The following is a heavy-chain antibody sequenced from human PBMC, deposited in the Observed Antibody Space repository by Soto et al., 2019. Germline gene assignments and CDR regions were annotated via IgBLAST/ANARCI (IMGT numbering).Heavy chain of an antibody. D-gene: IGHD1-7*01. V-gene: IGHV1-3*04. CDR1: GYTFTNNV. CDR2: IHTAKGNT. Sequence: GASVKVCGKASGYTFTNNVIHWLRQAPGQTLEWMGWIHTAKGNTKYSQKFEARVTLTRDTAASTAYMELNSLRSDDTAVYYYARDPIWTYTWNYARLNYLDPWGQGTLVTVSS. J-gene: IGHJ5*02. CDR3: ARDPIWTYTWNYARLNYLDP.